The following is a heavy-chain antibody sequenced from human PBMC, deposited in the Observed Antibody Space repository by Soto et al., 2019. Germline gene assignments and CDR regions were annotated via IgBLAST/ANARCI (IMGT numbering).Heavy chain of an antibody. V-gene: IGHV1-3*04. CDR1: GYTFTSYY. Sequence: ASVKVSCKASGYTFTSYYIHWVRQAPGQRLEWMGWFNTGNGNTKYSQKFQGRVTITRDTSASTAYMELSSLTSEDTAVYYCARTPDTVMVDYWGRGTLVTVSS. CDR3: ARTPDTVMVDY. D-gene: IGHD5-18*01. J-gene: IGHJ4*02. CDR2: FNTGNGNT.